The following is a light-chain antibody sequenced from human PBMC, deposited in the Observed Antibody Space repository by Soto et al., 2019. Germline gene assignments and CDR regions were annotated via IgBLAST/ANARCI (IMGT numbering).Light chain of an antibody. CDR1: QSVSSN. CDR3: QQYGGSPRT. CDR2: GAS. V-gene: IGKV3-15*01. J-gene: IGKJ1*01. Sequence: EIVMTPSPATLSVSPWERASLSCRPSQSVSSNLAWYQQKPGQAPTLLIYGASTRATGIPARFSGSGSGTEFTLTISSLESEDFAVYYCQQYGGSPRTCGQGTKG.